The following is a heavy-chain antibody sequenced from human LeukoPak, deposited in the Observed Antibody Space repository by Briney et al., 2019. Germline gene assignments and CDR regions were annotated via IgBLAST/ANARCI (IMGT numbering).Heavy chain of an antibody. D-gene: IGHD1-26*01. CDR3: ARGGGIVGASDAFDI. Sequence: ASVKVSCKASGYTFTTYYMHWVRQAPGQGLEWMGWMNPNSGNTGYAQKFQGRVTMTRNTSISTAYMELSSLRSEDTAVYYCARGGGIVGASDAFDIWGQGTMVTVSS. CDR1: GYTFTTYY. CDR2: MNPNSGNT. V-gene: IGHV1-8*02. J-gene: IGHJ3*02.